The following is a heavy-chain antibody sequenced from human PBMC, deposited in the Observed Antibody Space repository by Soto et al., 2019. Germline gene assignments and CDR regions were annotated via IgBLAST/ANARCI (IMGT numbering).Heavy chain of an antibody. CDR1: GFTFSSYG. CDR2: IWYDGSNK. J-gene: IGHJ4*02. CDR3: ARDLYSGYEGFDY. D-gene: IGHD5-12*01. V-gene: IGHV3-33*01. Sequence: QVQLVESGGGVVQPGRSLRLSCAASGFTFSSYGMHWVRQAPGKGLEWVAVIWYDGSNKYYADSVKGRFTISRDNSKHTLYLQMNSLRAEATAVYYCARDLYSGYEGFDYWGQGTLVTVSS.